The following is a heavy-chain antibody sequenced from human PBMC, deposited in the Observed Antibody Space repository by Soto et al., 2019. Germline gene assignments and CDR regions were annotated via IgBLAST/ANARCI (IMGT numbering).Heavy chain of an antibody. CDR3: ARDRGFGGGIGYYYYYGMDV. CDR2: MYNSGST. V-gene: IGHV4-4*08. J-gene: IGHJ6*02. CDR1: GGSISGYY. Sequence: SETLSLTCTVSGGSISGYYWIWIRQPPGKGLEWIGYMYNSGSTNYNPALKSRVTISVDTSKNQFSLKLSSVTAADTAVYYCARDRGFGGGIGYYYYYGMDVWGLGTTVTVSS. D-gene: IGHD3-10*01.